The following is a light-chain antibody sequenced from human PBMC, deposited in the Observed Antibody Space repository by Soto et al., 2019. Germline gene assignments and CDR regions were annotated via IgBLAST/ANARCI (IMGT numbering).Light chain of an antibody. CDR3: QQANSFPQT. J-gene: IGKJ4*01. Sequence: DIQMTQSPSSLSASVGDRVTITCRASQSISSYLNWYQQKPGKAPKLLIYAASSLQSGVPSRFSGRGSGTEFTLTISSLQPEDFATYYCQQANSFPQTFGGGTKVDIK. V-gene: IGKV1-39*01. CDR1: QSISSY. CDR2: AAS.